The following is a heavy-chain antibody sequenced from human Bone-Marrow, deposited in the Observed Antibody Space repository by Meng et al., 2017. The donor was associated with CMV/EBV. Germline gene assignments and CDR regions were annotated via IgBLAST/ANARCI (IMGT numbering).Heavy chain of an antibody. CDR1: GDSVSNNDVA. Sequence: SETLSLTCAISGDSVSNNDVAWYWIRQSPLRGLEWLGRTYYNSKWYNEYAGSVKSRIIFNADTSQNQFSLQLNSVSPEDTAVYCCARGASRSLDYWGQGTLVTVSS. J-gene: IGHJ4*02. V-gene: IGHV6-1*01. D-gene: IGHD3-16*01. CDR2: TYYNSKWYN. CDR3: ARGASRSLDY.